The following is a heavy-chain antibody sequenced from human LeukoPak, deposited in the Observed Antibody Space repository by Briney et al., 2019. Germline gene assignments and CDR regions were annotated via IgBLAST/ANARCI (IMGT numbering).Heavy chain of an antibody. CDR3: ARLAPSYCGGDCYSAAYYYYGMDV. CDR1: GGSISSGGYS. J-gene: IGHJ6*02. V-gene: IGHV4-30-2*01. CDR2: IYHSGST. Sequence: SETLSLTCAVSGGSISSGGYSWSWIRQPPGKGLEWIGYIYHSGSTYYNPSLKSRVTISVDRSKNQFSLKLSSVTAADTAVYYCARLAPSYCGGDCYSAAYYYYGMDVWGQGTTVTVSS. D-gene: IGHD2-21*02.